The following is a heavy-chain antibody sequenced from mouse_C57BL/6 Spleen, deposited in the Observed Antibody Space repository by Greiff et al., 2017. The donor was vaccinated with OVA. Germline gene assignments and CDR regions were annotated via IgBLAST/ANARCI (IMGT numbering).Heavy chain of an antibody. CDR1: GYTFTSYW. CDR2: INPSNGGT. D-gene: IGHD2-3*01. CDR3: ARGVYDGYPYAMDY. Sequence: QVKLQQPGPELVKPGASVKLSCKASGYTFTSYWMHWVKQRPGQGLEWIGHINPSNGGTTDNEKFKSKATLPVDKSSSTAYMQRSSLTSEDSAVYYCARGVYDGYPYAMDYWGQGTSVTVSS. J-gene: IGHJ4*01. V-gene: IGHV1-53*01.